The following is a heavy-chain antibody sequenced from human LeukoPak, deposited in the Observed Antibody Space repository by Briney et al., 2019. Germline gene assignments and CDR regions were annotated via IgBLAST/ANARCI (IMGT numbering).Heavy chain of an antibody. D-gene: IGHD6-25*01. CDR2: INSDGSSI. CDR1: GFTFSSHW. J-gene: IGHJ4*02. Sequence: AGGSLRLSCAASGFTFSSHWMHWVRQAPGKGLVWVSRINSDGSSISYADSVKGRFTISRDNAKNTLYLQMNSLRAEDTAVYYCAKDRAAYYFDYWGQGTLVTVSS. V-gene: IGHV3-74*01. CDR3: AKDRAAYYFDY.